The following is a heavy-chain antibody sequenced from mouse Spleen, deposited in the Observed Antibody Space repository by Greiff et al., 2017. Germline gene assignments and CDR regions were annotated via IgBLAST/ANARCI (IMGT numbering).Heavy chain of an antibody. Sequence: EVQLVESGGGLVKPGGSLKLSCAASGFTFSSYAMSWVRQTPEKRLEWVATISSGGSYTYYPDSVKGRFTISRDNAKNTLYLQMSSLRSEDTAMYYCARGDYRYDAYAMDYWGQGTSVTVSS. D-gene: IGHD2-14*01. CDR2: ISSGGSYT. V-gene: IGHV5-9-3*01. CDR1: GFTFSSYA. J-gene: IGHJ4*01. CDR3: ARGDYRYDAYAMDY.